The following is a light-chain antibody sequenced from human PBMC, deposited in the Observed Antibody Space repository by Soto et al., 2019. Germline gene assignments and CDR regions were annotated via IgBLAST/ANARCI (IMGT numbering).Light chain of an antibody. V-gene: IGKV1-27*01. J-gene: IGKJ3*01. Sequence: DIQMTQSPSSLSASVGDRVTITCRASQAINNYLAWYQQKPGKAPKVLIYAASTLQSGVPSRFSGSGSGAVFTLTISSLQPEDVATYYCQKPHSAPFTFGPGTKVHIQ. CDR2: AAS. CDR1: QAINNY. CDR3: QKPHSAPFT.